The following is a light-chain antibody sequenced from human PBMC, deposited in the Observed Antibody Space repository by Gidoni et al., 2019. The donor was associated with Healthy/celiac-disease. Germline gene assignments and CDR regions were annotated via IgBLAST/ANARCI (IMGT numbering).Light chain of an antibody. V-gene: IGKV3-15*01. CDR2: GAS. J-gene: IGKJ1*01. CDR3: QQYNNWPET. CDR1: QSVSSK. Sequence: ISITQSPATLSVSPGERATLSCRASQSVSSKLAWYQQKPGQAPRLLIYGASTRETGIPARFSGSGSGTEFTLTISSLQSEDFAVYYCQQYNNWPETFGQGTKVEIK.